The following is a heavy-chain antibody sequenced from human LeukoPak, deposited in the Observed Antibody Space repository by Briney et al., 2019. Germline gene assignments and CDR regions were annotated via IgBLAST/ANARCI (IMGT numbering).Heavy chain of an antibody. J-gene: IGHJ4*02. CDR1: GFTFSSYS. CDR3: ARDLFQWSSSWYYHGY. Sequence: PGGSLRLSCAASGFTFSSYSMNWVRQAPGKGLEWVSSISSSSSYIYYADSVKGRFTISRDNAKNSLYLQMNSLRAEDTAVCYCARDLFQWSSSWYYHGYWGQGTLVTVSS. D-gene: IGHD6-13*01. V-gene: IGHV3-21*01. CDR2: ISSSSSYI.